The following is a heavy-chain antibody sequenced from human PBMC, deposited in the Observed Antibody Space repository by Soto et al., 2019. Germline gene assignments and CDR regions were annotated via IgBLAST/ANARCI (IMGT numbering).Heavy chain of an antibody. D-gene: IGHD5-12*01. V-gene: IGHV4-39*01. J-gene: IGHJ6*02. Sequence: QLQLQESGPGLVKPSETLSLTCTVSGGSISSSSYYWGCIRQPPGKGLEWIGSIYYSGSTYYNPSLKSRVTISVDTSKNQFSLKLSSVTAADTAVYYCARHGGYSGYDYVTPKMHGMDVWGQGTTVTVSS. CDR2: IYYSGST. CDR1: GGSISSSSYY. CDR3: ARHGGYSGYDYVTPKMHGMDV.